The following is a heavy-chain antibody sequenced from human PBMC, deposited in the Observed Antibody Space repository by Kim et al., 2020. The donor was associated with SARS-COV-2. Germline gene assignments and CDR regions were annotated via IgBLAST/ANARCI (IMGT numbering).Heavy chain of an antibody. Sequence: GGSLRLPCAASGFTFSSYAMSWVRQAPGKGLEWVSAISGSGGSTYHADSVKGRLTISRDNSKNTLYLQMNSLRAEDTAVYFCATYIAAAGYVFDIWGQGTMVTVSS. D-gene: IGHD6-13*01. V-gene: IGHV3-23*01. J-gene: IGHJ3*02. CDR2: ISGSGGST. CDR1: GFTFSSYA. CDR3: ATYIAAAGYVFDI.